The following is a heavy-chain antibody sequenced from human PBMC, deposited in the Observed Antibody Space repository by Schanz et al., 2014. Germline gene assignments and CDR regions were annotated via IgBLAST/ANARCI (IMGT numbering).Heavy chain of an antibody. CDR2: IIPNTGNP. CDR1: GYTFTSYA. V-gene: IGHV7-4-1*01. CDR3: ARDEGGNYYFDS. Sequence: QVQLVQSGSEFKKPGASLKVSCKASGYTFTSYAMHWVRQAPGQGLEWMGWIIPNTGNPTYAQGFSGRFVFSFDTSVSTAYLQIRSIEPEDTAMYYCARDEGGNYYFDSWGQGTLVTVSS. J-gene: IGHJ4*02. D-gene: IGHD2-21*02.